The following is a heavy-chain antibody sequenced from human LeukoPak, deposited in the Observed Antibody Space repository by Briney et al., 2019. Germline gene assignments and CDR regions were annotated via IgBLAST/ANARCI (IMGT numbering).Heavy chain of an antibody. CDR3: ARRGNAVVDY. J-gene: IGHJ4*02. CDR2: VSNSGSTI. V-gene: IGHV3-11*01. CDR1: GFTLSDYY. D-gene: IGHD4-23*01. Sequence: PGGSLRLSCAASGFTLSDYYMSWIRQAPGRGLEWVSYVSNSGSTIYYADPVKGRFTISRDNAKNSLYLQMNSLRVEDTAVYYCARRGNAVVDYWGQGTLVTVSS.